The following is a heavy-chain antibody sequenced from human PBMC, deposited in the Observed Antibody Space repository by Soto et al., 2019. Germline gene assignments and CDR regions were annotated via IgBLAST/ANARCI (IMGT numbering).Heavy chain of an antibody. CDR1: GYTFTSYG. D-gene: IGHD5-18*01. J-gene: IGHJ6*02. Sequence: QVQLVQSGAEVKKPGASVKVPCKASGYTFTSYGISWVRQAPGQGLEWMGWISAYNGNTNYAQKLQGRVTMTTDTSTSTDYMELWSLRSDDTAVYYCARDRDSYGDYCYYYGMDVWGQGTTVTVSS. V-gene: IGHV1-18*01. CDR3: ARDRDSYGDYCYYYGMDV. CDR2: ISAYNGNT.